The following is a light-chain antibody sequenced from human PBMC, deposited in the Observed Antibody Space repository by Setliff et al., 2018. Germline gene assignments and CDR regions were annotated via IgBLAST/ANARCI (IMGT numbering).Light chain of an antibody. CDR3: ASWDDNLKTYV. CDR1: GYNIGVNY. CDR2: RSN. J-gene: IGLJ1*01. V-gene: IGLV1-47*01. Sequence: QSALTQPPSTSGTPGQRVTISCSGSGYNIGVNYVSWFRQVPGTAPKILIFRSNQRPSGIPERFSGSKSGTSASLAISGLRFEDEADYYCASWDDNLKTYVFGPGTKVTVL.